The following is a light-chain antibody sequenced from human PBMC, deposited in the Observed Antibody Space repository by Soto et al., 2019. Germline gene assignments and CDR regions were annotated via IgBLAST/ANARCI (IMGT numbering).Light chain of an antibody. J-gene: IGKJ2*01. V-gene: IGKV1-39*01. Sequence: DILLTQSPSSLSASVGDRVTITCRASQSIGYNLNWYQQKPGKAPKVLIYAASTLQSGVPSRFSGSGSGTDFTLTISRLQHEDFATYYHQQCYRANTFGQGTKLEIK. CDR2: AAS. CDR1: QSIGYN. CDR3: QQCYRANT.